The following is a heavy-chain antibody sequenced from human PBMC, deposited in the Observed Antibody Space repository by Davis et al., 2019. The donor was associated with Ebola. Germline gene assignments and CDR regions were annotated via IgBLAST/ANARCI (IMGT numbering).Heavy chain of an antibody. J-gene: IGHJ6*02. CDR1: GFTFSSYD. CDR3: ARGYYYGMDV. V-gene: IGHV3-48*02. CDR2: ISGDTSTR. Sequence: GESLKISCEASGFTFSSYDMNWVRQAPGKGLQWISYISGDTSTRYYVDSVKGRFTIYRGNAKNSLYLQMNSLRDEDTAVYYCARGYYYGMDVWGQGTTVTVSS.